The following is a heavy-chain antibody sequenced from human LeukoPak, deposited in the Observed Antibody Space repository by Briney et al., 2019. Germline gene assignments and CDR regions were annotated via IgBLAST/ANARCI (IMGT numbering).Heavy chain of an antibody. Sequence: SETLSLTCTVSGGSISSSSYYWGWIRQPPGKGLEWIGSIYYSGRTYYNPSLKSRVTISVDTSKNQFSLKLNSVTAADTAVYYWGRVNGVWGGGRVYFDYWGQGTLVPVSS. V-gene: IGHV4-39*01. CDR3: GRVNGVWGGGRVYFDY. D-gene: IGHD3-16*01. CDR1: GGSISSSSYY. J-gene: IGHJ4*02. CDR2: IYYSGRT.